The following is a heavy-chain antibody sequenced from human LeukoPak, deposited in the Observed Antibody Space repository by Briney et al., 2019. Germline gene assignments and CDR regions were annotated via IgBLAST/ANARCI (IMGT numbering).Heavy chain of an antibody. CDR1: GFTFSSYE. D-gene: IGHD5-24*01. J-gene: IGHJ4*02. CDR2: ISSSGSTI. V-gene: IGHV3-48*03. CDR3: ARERAEMATLTFDC. Sequence: GGSLRLSCAASGFTFSSYEMNWVRQAPGKGLEWVSYISSSGSTIYYADSVKGRFTISRDNAKNSLYLQMNSLRAEDTAVYYCARERAEMATLTFDCWGQGTLVTVSS.